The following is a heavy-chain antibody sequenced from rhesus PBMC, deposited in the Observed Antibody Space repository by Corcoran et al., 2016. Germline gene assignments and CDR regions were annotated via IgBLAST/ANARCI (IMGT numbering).Heavy chain of an antibody. CDR1: GFTFSSYW. J-gene: IGHJ4*01. CDR2: IRSDGSRT. V-gene: IGHV3-119*01. CDR3: TYFDY. Sequence: EVQLVESGGGLVQPGGSLRLSCAASGFTFSSYWMYWVRQAPGKGVEWVSRIRSDGSRTYYADSVKGRFTISRENAKNSLYLQMNSLRPEDTAVYYCTYFDYWGQGVLVTVSS.